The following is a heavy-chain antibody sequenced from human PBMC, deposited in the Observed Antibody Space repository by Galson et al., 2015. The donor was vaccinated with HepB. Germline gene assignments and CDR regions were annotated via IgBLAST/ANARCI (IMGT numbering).Heavy chain of an antibody. CDR2: INAGNGNT. V-gene: IGHV1-3*01. J-gene: IGHJ6*03. D-gene: IGHD5-12*01. CDR3: ARDREDIVAGYYYYMDV. Sequence: SVKVSCKASGYTFTSYAMHWVHQAPGQRLEWMGWINAGNGNTKYSQKFQGRVTITRDTSASTAYMELSSLRSEDTAVYYCARDREDIVAGYYYYMDVWGKGTTVTVSS. CDR1: GYTFTSYA.